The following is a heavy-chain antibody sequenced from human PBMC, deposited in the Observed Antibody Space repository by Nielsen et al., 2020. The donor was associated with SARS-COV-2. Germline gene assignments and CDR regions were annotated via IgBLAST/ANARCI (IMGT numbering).Heavy chain of an antibody. D-gene: IGHD5-24*01. V-gene: IGHV3-11*05. CDR3: AREGRKLPLDY. CDR1: GFSFSDYY. CDR2: ISNTGYT. J-gene: IGHJ4*02. Sequence: GESLKISCAASGFSFSDYYMSWIRQAPGKGLEWVSYISNTGYTNYADSVRGRFTISRDNAKNSVYLQMNSLRAEDTAVYYCAREGRKLPLDYWGQGTLVTASS.